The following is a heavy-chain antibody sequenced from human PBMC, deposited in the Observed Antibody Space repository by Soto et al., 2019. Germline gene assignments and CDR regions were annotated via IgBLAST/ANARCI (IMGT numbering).Heavy chain of an antibody. V-gene: IGHV3-21*01. D-gene: IGHD1-26*01. CDR2: ISSSSSYI. Sequence: EVQLVESGGGLVKPGGSLRLSCAASGFTFSSYSMNWVRQAPGKGLEWVSSISSSSSYIYYADSVKGRFTISRDNAKNSLYLQMNSLRAEDTAVYYCARVGSSGQTYYFAYWGQGTLVTVSS. J-gene: IGHJ4*02. CDR3: ARVGSSGQTYYFAY. CDR1: GFTFSSYS.